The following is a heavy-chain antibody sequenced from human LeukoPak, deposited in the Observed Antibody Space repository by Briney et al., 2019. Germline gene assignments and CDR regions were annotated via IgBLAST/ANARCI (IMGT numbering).Heavy chain of an antibody. CDR1: GFTFSSYT. Sequence: GGSLRLSRTASGFTFSSYTMSWVRQAPGKGLRWVSTITTGGPNTYYADSVKGRFTVSRDDSKNTLYLQMNSLRAEDTAVYYCTKDGGLWVSAHWGDSWGRGTLVTVSS. CDR2: ITTGGPNT. D-gene: IGHD7-27*01. CDR3: TKDGGLWVSAHWGDS. V-gene: IGHV3-23*01. J-gene: IGHJ4*02.